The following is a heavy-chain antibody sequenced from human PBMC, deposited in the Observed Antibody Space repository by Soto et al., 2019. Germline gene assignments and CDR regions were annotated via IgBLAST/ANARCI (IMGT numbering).Heavy chain of an antibody. CDR3: ARVHLGPLYYSYGMDV. CDR1: GGTFSSYA. V-gene: IGHV1-69*01. CDR2: IIPIFGTA. J-gene: IGHJ6*02. Sequence: QVQLVQSGAEVKKPGSSVKVSCEASGGTFSSYAISWVRQAPGQGLEWMGGIIPIFGTANYAQKFQGRVTITADESTSTAYMELSSLRAEDTAVYYCARVHLGPLYYSYGMDVWGQGTTVTVSS.